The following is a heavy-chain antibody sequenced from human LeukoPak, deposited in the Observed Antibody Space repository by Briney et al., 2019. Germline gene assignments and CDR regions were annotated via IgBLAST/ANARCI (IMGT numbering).Heavy chain of an antibody. Sequence: PGGSLTLSCAASGFSIYSLNWVRQAPGQGLAWVSSISSGSDYIYYADSVKGGFTISRDNAKNSLYLQMNSLRAEDTAIYYCARYPWGIHAYRGQGGMVTVCS. V-gene: IGHV3-21*01. CDR2: ISSGSDYI. CDR1: GFSIYS. D-gene: IGHD3-16*01. CDR3: ARYPWGIHAY. J-gene: IGHJ4*02.